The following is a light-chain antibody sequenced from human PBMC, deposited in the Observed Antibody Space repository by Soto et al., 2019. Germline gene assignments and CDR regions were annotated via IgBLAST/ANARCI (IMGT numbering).Light chain of an antibody. CDR1: RSISDW. V-gene: IGKV1-5*01. CDR2: DAS. Sequence: DIQITQSPSSLSPSVGDRVTITCRASRSISDWLAWYQQKPGKAPELLIFDASNLKSGVSSRFSGSGSGTEFTLTISRXQPDDVATYYCLQYSSHSWTFGQGTKVDIK. CDR3: LQYSSHSWT. J-gene: IGKJ1*01.